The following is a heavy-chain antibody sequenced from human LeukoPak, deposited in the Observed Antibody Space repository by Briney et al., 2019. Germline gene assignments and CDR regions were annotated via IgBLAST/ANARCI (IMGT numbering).Heavy chain of an antibody. CDR1: GYTFTCYY. Sequence: ASVKVSCKASGYTFTCYYMHWVRQAPGQGLEWMGRINPNSGGTNYAQKFQGRVTMTRDTSISTAYMELSRLRSDDTAVYYCARGRAREDIVVVPAANIYLGDFDYWGQGTLVTVSS. CDR2: INPNSGGT. CDR3: ARGRAREDIVVVPAANIYLGDFDY. V-gene: IGHV1-2*06. J-gene: IGHJ4*02. D-gene: IGHD2-2*01.